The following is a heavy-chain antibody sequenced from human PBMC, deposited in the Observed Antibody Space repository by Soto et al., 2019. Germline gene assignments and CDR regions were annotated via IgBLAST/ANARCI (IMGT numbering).Heavy chain of an antibody. Sequence: QVQLQESGPGLVKPSQTLSLTCTVSGGSISSAAYYWSWIRQHPGKGLEWIGYISHSGSTYYIPSLQCCVIISADTSKNQFSLNLTSVTAADTAVYYCAREYAYGSNFFDCWGQGALVTVSS. CDR3: AREYAYGSNFFDC. V-gene: IGHV4-31*03. D-gene: IGHD3-10*01. CDR1: GGSISSAAYY. CDR2: ISHSGST. J-gene: IGHJ4*02.